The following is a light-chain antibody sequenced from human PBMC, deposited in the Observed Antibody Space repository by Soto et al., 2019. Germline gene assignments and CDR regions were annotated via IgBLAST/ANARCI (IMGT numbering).Light chain of an antibody. J-gene: IGKJ1*01. Sequence: EIVLTQSPGTLSLSPLEIATLSCRASQSVSSSYLAWYQQKPGQAPRLLIYGASSRATGIPDRFSGSGSGTDFTLTISRLEPEDFAVYYCQQYNSYSRTFGQGTKVDIK. CDR1: QSVSSSY. CDR3: QQYNSYSRT. V-gene: IGKV3-20*01. CDR2: GAS.